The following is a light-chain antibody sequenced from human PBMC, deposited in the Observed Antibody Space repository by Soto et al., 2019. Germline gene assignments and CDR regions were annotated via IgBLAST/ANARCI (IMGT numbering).Light chain of an antibody. Sequence: QSVLTKPASVSGSPGQSIAISCTGTSSDVGGYNYVSWYQQHPDKAPKLMLYDVGDRPSGVSDRFSGSKSGNTASLTISGLQAEDEAHYYCTSYTSSSTYVFGTGTKLTVL. J-gene: IGLJ1*01. CDR3: TSYTSSSTYV. CDR2: DVG. CDR1: SSDVGGYNY. V-gene: IGLV2-14*01.